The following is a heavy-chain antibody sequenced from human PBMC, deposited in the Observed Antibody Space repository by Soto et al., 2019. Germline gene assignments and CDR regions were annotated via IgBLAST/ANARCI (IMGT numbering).Heavy chain of an antibody. D-gene: IGHD5-18*01. CDR3: ARAAATAMVMVDY. J-gene: IGHJ4*02. CDR1: VWRLSSYA. Sequence: VFSVNVSRKASVWRLSSYAISRLRQAPGQGLEWMGGIIPIFGTANYAQKFQGRVTITADESTSTAYMELSSLRSEDTAVYYCARAAATAMVMVDYWGQGTLVTVSS. V-gene: IGHV1-69*13. CDR2: IIPIFGTA.